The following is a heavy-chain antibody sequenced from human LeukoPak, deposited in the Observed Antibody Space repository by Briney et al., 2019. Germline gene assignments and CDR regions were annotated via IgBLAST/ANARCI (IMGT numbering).Heavy chain of an antibody. CDR2: ISSSSSYI. CDR1: GFTFSSYS. CDR3: ARDLGTMVRGVQWFDP. V-gene: IGHV3-21*01. D-gene: IGHD3-10*01. J-gene: IGHJ5*02. Sequence: GGSLRLSCAASGFTFSSYSMNWFRQAPGKGLKWVSSISSSSSYIYYADSVKGRFTISRDNAKNSLYLQMNSLRAEDTAVYYCARDLGTMVRGVQWFDPWGQGTLVTVSS.